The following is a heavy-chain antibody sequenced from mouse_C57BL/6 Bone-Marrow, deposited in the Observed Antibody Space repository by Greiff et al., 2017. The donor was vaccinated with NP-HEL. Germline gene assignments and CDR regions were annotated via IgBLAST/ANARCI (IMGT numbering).Heavy chain of an antibody. CDR1: GYSITSCYY. Sequence: EVQLQQSGPGLVKPSQSLSLTCSVTGYSITSCYYWNWIRKFPGNKLEWMGYISYDGSNNYNPSLKNRISITRYTSKNQFFLKLNSVTTEDTATYYCARKGGYLYAMYCWGQGTSVTVSS. CDR2: ISYDGSN. J-gene: IGHJ4*01. D-gene: IGHD2-2*01. CDR3: ARKGGYLYAMYC. V-gene: IGHV3-6*01.